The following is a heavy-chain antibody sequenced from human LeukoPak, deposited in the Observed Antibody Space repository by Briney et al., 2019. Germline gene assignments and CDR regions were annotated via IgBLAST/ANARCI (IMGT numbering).Heavy chain of an antibody. J-gene: IGHJ4*02. CDR1: GFTFSSYW. D-gene: IGHD2-15*01. Sequence: GGSLRLSCAVSGFTFSSYWMNWVRQAPGKGLEWVANIKQDGSEKYYVDSVKGRFTISRDNAKNSLYLQMNSLRAEDTAVYYCARDRSGGSCHHYWGQGTLVTVSS. CDR3: ARDRSGGSCHHY. V-gene: IGHV3-7*01. CDR2: IKQDGSEK.